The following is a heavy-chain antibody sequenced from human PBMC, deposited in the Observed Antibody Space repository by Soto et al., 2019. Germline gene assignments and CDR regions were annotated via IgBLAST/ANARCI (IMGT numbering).Heavy chain of an antibody. CDR3: ASPKIAFYNWFDP. V-gene: IGHV4-30-4*01. J-gene: IGHJ5*02. CDR2: ISYSGST. Sequence: SETLSLTCTVSCGSISSGNYYWSWIRQPPGKGLEWIGFISYSGSTYYNASLKSRVTISVDTSKNQFSLNLSSVTAADTAVYYCASPKIAFYNWFDPWGQGTLVTSPQ. D-gene: IGHD3-3*02. CDR1: CGSISSGNYY.